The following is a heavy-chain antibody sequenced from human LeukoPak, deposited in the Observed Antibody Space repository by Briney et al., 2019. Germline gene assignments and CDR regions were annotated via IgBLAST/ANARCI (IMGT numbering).Heavy chain of an antibody. CDR3: ARIETEDYGDYEGLSWPLGY. D-gene: IGHD4-17*01. CDR1: GYTFTSYG. J-gene: IGHJ4*02. Sequence: ASVKVSCKASGYTFTSYGISWVRQAPGQGLEWMGWISAYNGNTNYAQKLQGRVTMTTDTSTSTAYMELRRLRSDDTAVYYCARIETEDYGDYEGLSWPLGYWGQGTLVTVSS. V-gene: IGHV1-18*01. CDR2: ISAYNGNT.